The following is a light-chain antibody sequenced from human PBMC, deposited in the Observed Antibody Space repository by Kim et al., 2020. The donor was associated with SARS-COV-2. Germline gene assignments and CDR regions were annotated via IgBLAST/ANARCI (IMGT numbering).Light chain of an antibody. Sequence: PGQTARITCSGEKLGDKYACLYQQKPGQSPVLVIYQDSKRPSGIPERFSGSNSGNTATLTISGTQAMDEADYYCQAWDSSTAWVFGGGTQLTVL. V-gene: IGLV3-1*01. J-gene: IGLJ2*01. CDR2: QDS. CDR1: KLGDKY. CDR3: QAWDSSTAWV.